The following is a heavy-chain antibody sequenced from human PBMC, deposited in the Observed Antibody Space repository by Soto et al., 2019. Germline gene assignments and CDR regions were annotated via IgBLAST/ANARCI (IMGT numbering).Heavy chain of an antibody. J-gene: IGHJ3*02. Sequence: PGESLKISCKGSGYSFTSYWIGWVRQMPGKGLEWMGIIYPGDSDTRYSPSFQGQVTISADKSISTAYLQWSSLKASDTAMYYCASKTMVLNDAFDIWGQGTMVTVSS. CDR1: GYSFTSYW. V-gene: IGHV5-51*01. D-gene: IGHD3-10*01. CDR3: ASKTMVLNDAFDI. CDR2: IYPGDSDT.